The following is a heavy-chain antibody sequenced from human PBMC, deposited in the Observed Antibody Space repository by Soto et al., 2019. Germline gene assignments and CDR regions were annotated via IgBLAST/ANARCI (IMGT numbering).Heavy chain of an antibody. CDR2: VSAYNGNT. Sequence: GASVKVSCKASGYTFTSYGISWVRQAPGQGLEWMGWVSAYNGNTNYAQELQGRVTMTTDTSTSTAYMELRSLRSEDTAVYYCARWQRVVGGREMPYTGMDVWGQGTTVTVCS. D-gene: IGHD2-15*01. J-gene: IGHJ6*02. V-gene: IGHV1-18*01. CDR1: GYTFTSYG. CDR3: ARWQRVVGGREMPYTGMDV.